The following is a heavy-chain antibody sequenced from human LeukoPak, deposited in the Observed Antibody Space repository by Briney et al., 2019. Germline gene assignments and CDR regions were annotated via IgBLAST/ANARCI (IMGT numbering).Heavy chain of an antibody. CDR2: IIPTFGTA. V-gene: IGHV1-69*05. D-gene: IGHD2-2*01. CDR3: ARGYCSSTSCSYFDY. J-gene: IGHJ4*02. CDR1: GGTFSSYA. Sequence: SVKVSCKASGGTFSSYAISWVRQAPGQGLEWMGGIIPTFGTANYAQKFQGRVTLTTDESTSTAYMELSSLRSEDTAVYYCARGYCSSTSCSYFDYWGQGTLVTVSS.